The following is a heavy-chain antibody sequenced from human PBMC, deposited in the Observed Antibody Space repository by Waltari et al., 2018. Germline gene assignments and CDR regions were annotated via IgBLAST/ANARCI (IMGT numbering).Heavy chain of an antibody. D-gene: IGHD2-2*01. J-gene: IGHJ4*02. CDR2: ISGSGDNT. Sequence: EVQLVESGGGLVSPGGCLRLSCADSGLTFSSYGMRWARQAPGKWLEWVSVISGSGDNTYYTDSVKGRFTISRDNSKNTLYLQMNSLRADDTATYYCAKDRYCNYISCYGGWVYWGQGNLVTVSS. CDR3: AKDRYCNYISCYGGWVY. V-gene: IGHV3-23*04. CDR1: GLTFSSYG.